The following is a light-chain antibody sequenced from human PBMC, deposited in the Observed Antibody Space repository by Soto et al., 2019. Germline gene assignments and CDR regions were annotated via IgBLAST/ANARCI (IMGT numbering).Light chain of an antibody. J-gene: IGKJ2*01. CDR3: QQYNSYSPYT. CDR2: DAS. Sequence: DIQMTQSPSSLSASVGDRVTITCRASQGIRHDLGWYQQKPGKAPKLLIYDASSLESGVPSRFSGSGSGTEFTLTISSLQPDDFATYYCQQYNSYSPYTFGQGTKLEIK. V-gene: IGKV1-17*01. CDR1: QGIRHD.